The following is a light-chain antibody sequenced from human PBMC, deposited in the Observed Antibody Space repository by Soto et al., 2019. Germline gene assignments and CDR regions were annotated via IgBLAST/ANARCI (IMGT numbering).Light chain of an antibody. CDR2: EAS. Sequence: DIQITQSQSQLCASVGDRVTLTGRASQTISTYVNWYQQKPGKAPRLRSDEASSLLSGVPSRFSGSGSGTECTLTSSSLQPDDFATYYCQQYKASPLTFGGGTKVDIK. V-gene: IGKV1-39*01. J-gene: IGKJ4*01. CDR3: QQYKASPLT. CDR1: QTISTY.